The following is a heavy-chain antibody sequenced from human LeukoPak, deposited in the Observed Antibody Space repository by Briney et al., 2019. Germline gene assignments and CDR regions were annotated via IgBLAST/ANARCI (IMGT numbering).Heavy chain of an antibody. Sequence: SETLSLTCAVYGGSFSGYYWNWIRQPPGKGLEWIGEINHSGSTNYNPSLKSRVTVSLDTSKNQFSLKLSSVTAADTAVYYCARDPPDSSGYYYIEMYFDYWGQGTLVTVSS. CDR2: INHSGST. CDR1: GGSFSGYY. J-gene: IGHJ4*02. D-gene: IGHD3-22*01. CDR3: ARDPPDSSGYYYIEMYFDY. V-gene: IGHV4-34*01.